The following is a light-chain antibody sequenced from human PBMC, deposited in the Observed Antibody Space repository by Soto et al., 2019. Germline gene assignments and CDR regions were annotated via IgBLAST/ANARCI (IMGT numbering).Light chain of an antibody. CDR1: QSVSSN. V-gene: IGKV3-15*01. CDR2: GAS. CDR3: QQYNNWQT. J-gene: IGKJ1*01. Sequence: EIVMTQSPATLSVSPGERATLSCRASQSVSSNLAWYQQKPGQAPRLLIYGASTRATGIPARFGGSGSGTEFTLTISSLQSEDFAVYYCQQYNNWQTFGQGTKVDIK.